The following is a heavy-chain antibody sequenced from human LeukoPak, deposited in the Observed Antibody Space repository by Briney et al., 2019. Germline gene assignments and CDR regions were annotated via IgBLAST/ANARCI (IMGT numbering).Heavy chain of an antibody. CDR2: INYSGYT. CDR1: GGSIRSGGHY. V-gene: IGHV4-31*03. D-gene: IGHD3-16*02. J-gene: IGHJ3*02. CDR3: AGIVAAANAAFDI. Sequence: SETLSLTCSVSGGSIRSGGHYWSWIRQHPGKALEWIGYINYSGYTFHNPSLKSRLTISVDTSKNQFSLKLSSVTAADTAVYYCAGIVAAANAAFDIWGQGTMVTVSS.